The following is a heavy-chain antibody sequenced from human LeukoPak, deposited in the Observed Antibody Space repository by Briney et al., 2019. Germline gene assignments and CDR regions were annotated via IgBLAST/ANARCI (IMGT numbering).Heavy chain of an antibody. CDR2: VNQGGTGK. CDR1: GFRFSSQW. V-gene: IGHV3-7*01. CDR3: ARDPYSGSYGNDYYYYMDV. Sequence: GGSLRLSCAASGFRFSSQWMSWVRQAPGKGLEWVAIVNQGGTGKYYVDSVKGRFTISRDNAENSLYLQMNSLRAKDTAVYYCARDPYSGSYGNDYYYYMDVWGKGTTVTISS. J-gene: IGHJ6*03. D-gene: IGHD1-26*01.